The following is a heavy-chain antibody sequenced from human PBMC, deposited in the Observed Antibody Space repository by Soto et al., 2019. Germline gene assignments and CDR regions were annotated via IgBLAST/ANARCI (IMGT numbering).Heavy chain of an antibody. J-gene: IGHJ5*02. CDR1: GYTFTIYY. CDR2: IDPSGGGT. CDR3: ARDRVDCSGGNCWRSVEDT. D-gene: IGHD2-15*01. V-gene: IGHV1-46*01. Sequence: QVQLVQSGAEVKKPGASVKVSCKASGYTFTIYYMHWVRQAPGQGLEWMGIIDPSGGGTSYAQKFQGRLTMTMDTSTRTGYMELSSLRSEDTAVYYCARDRVDCSGGNCWRSVEDTWGQGTLVTVSS.